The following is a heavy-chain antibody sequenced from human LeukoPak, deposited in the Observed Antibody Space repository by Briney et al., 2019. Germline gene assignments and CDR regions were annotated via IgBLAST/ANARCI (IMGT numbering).Heavy chain of an antibody. V-gene: IGHV4-39*01. D-gene: IGHD6-13*01. CDR2: INHSGST. J-gene: IGHJ4*02. CDR3: ARQGYSSSWYVRYFDY. CDR1: GGSISSSSYY. Sequence: SETLSLTCTVSGGSISSSSYYWSWIRQPPGKGLEWIGEINHSGSTNYNPSLKSRVTISVDTSKNQFSLKLSSVTAADTAVYYCARQGYSSSWYVRYFDYWGQGTLVTVSS.